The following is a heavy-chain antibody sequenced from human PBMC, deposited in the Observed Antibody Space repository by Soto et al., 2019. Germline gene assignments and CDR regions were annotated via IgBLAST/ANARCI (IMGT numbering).Heavy chain of an antibody. Sequence: QITLNESGPTVVRPTETLTLTCRFSGFSLTTSGVGVGWIRQSPGKAPEWLALIYWDDDKRYSASLKSRLTVMKDTSKTQVVLTVSDLDPTDTATYDCAHRVLRTVFGLVTTTAIYFDFWGQGTPVAVSS. CDR1: GFSLTTSGVG. V-gene: IGHV2-5*02. J-gene: IGHJ4*02. CDR3: AHRVLRTVFGLVTTTAIYFDF. D-gene: IGHD3-3*01. CDR2: IYWDDDK.